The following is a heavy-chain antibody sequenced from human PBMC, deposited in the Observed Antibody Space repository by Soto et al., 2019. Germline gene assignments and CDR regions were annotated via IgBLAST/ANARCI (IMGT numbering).Heavy chain of an antibody. J-gene: IGHJ3*02. Sequence: EVQLVESGGGLVQPGGSLRLSCAASGFTSSSYYMSWVRQPPGKGLEWVANIKQDGSEKYCVDSVKGRFTISRDNAKNSLYLQMNNLRVEDTAVYYCARDGYSAGFDIWGQGTMVTVSS. CDR1: GFTSSSYY. CDR3: ARDGYSAGFDI. D-gene: IGHD2-15*01. V-gene: IGHV3-7*01. CDR2: IKQDGSEK.